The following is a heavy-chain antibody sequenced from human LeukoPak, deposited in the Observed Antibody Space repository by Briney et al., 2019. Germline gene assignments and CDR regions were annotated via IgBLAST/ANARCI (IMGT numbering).Heavy chain of an antibody. V-gene: IGHV3-30*02. CDR1: GFTFSSYG. CDR3: AKLGYCSSTSCYADY. Sequence: PGGTLRLSCAASGFTFSSYGMHWVRQAPGKGLEWVAFIRYDGSNKYYADSVKGRFTISRDNSKNTLYLQMNSLRAEDTAVYYCAKLGYCSSTSCYADYWGQGTLVTVSS. CDR2: IRYDGSNK. D-gene: IGHD2-2*01. J-gene: IGHJ4*02.